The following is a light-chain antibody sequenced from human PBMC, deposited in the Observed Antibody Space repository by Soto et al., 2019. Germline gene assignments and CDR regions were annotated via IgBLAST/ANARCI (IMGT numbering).Light chain of an antibody. CDR1: SSDVGGYNY. J-gene: IGLJ1*01. V-gene: IGLV2-14*01. CDR2: DVS. Sequence: QSVLTQPASVSGSPGQSITISCTGTSSDVGGYNYVSWYQQYPGKAPKLMIYDVSNRPSGVSNRFSGSKSGNTASLTISGLQAEDEADYYCSSYTSSSTSYVFGTGTKLTVL. CDR3: SSYTSSSTSYV.